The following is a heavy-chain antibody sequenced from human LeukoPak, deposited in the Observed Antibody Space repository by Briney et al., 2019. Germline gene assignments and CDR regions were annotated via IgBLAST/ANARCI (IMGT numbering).Heavy chain of an antibody. V-gene: IGHV1-24*01. CDR3: TTTYDSSRFRAFDI. Sequence: ASVKVSCKVSGYSLTELSMNWVRQPPGKGLEWMGGFDPEDGETIYAQKFHGRLTMTEDTSTDTAYMELSSLRSEDTAVYYCTTTYDSSRFRAFDIWGQGTMVTVSS. CDR2: FDPEDGET. D-gene: IGHD3-22*01. J-gene: IGHJ3*02. CDR1: GYSLTELS.